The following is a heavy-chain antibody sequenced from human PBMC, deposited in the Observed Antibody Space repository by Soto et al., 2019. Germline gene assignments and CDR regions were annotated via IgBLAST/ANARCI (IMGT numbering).Heavy chain of an antibody. CDR1: GYTFTGYY. J-gene: IGHJ6*02. V-gene: IGHV1-2*04. CDR2: INPNSGGT. D-gene: IGHD6-13*01. Sequence: GASVKVSCKASGYTFTGYYMHWVRQAPGQGLEWMGWINPNSGGTNYAQKFQGWVTMTRDTSISTAYMELSRLRSDDTAVYYCAREYSSSWYSYGMDVWGQGTTVTVPS. CDR3: AREYSSSWYSYGMDV.